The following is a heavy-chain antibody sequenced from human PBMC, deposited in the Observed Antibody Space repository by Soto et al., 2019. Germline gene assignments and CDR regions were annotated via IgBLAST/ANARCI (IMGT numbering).Heavy chain of an antibody. D-gene: IGHD1-26*01. CDR1: GFTFSSYW. V-gene: IGHV3-7*01. J-gene: IGHJ4*02. CDR3: ARASLLSGSYYRLYFDY. CDR2: IKQDGSEK. Sequence: GGSLRLSCAASGFTFSSYWMSWVRQAPGKGLEWVANIKQDGSEKYYVDSVKGRFTISRDNAKNSLYLQMNSLRAEDTALYYCARASLLSGSYYRLYFDYWGQGTLVTVSS.